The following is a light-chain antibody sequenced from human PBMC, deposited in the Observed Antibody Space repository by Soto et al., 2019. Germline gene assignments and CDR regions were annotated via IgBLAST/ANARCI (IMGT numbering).Light chain of an antibody. CDR2: GPS. CDR1: QSLTSSF. CDR3: QQYGSSPWT. V-gene: IGKV3-20*01. J-gene: IGKJ1*01. Sequence: IVLTQSPATLSLSPGERATLSCRASQSLTSSFLAWYQQKPGQAPRLLIYGPSSRATGITDRFSGSGSGTDFTLTINRPDPEDFAVYYCQQYGSSPWTFGQGTKVDIK.